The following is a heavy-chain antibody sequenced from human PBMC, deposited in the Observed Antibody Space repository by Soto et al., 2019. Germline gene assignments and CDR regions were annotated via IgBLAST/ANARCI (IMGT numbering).Heavy chain of an antibody. D-gene: IGHD6-19*01. V-gene: IGHV3-21*01. CDR2: TSRGSTYI. Sequence: EVQLVESGGGLVKPGGSLRLSCAASGFTFSTYSMNWVRQAPGKGLEWVSSTSRGSTYIFYADSVKGRFTISRDNAKNSLHLQMNSLRAEDTAVYYCAREAAVAGFDHWGQGALVTVSS. J-gene: IGHJ4*02. CDR3: AREAAVAGFDH. CDR1: GFTFSTYS.